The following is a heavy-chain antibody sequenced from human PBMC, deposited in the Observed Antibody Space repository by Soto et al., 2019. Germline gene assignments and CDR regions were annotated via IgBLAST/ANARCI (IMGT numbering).Heavy chain of an antibody. CDR1: GGTFSSYT. D-gene: IGHD1-26*01. J-gene: IGHJ3*02. CDR3: AAGGHGAFDI. Sequence: QVQLVQSGAEVKKPGSSVKVSCKASGGTFSSYTISWVRQAPGQGLEWMGRIIPILGVANDAQNFQGRVAITADKSTSTAYMELSSLRSEDTAVYFCAAGGHGAFDIWGQGTMVTVSS. CDR2: IIPILGVA. V-gene: IGHV1-69*02.